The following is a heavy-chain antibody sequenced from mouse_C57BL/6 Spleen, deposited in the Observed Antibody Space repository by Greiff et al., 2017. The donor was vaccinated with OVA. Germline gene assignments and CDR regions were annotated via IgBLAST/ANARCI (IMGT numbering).Heavy chain of an antibody. V-gene: IGHV1-50*01. Sequence: QVQLQQPGAELVKPGASVKLSCKASGYTFTSYWMQWVKQRPGQGLEWIGEIDPSDSYTNYNQKFKGKATLTVDPSSSTAYMQLSSLTSEDSAVYYCARRLRDAMDYWGQGTSVTVSS. CDR1: GYTFTSYW. CDR2: IDPSDSYT. J-gene: IGHJ4*01. CDR3: ARRLRDAMDY. D-gene: IGHD3-2*02.